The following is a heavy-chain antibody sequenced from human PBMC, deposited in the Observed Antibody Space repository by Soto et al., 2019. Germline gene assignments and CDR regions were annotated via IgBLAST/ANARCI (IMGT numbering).Heavy chain of an antibody. CDR3: ARDGDPQSAFWSGPLGGGRFDP. CDR1: GGTFGNSA. J-gene: IGHJ5*02. CDR2: IVPMFGTA. Sequence: QVQLVQSGAEVKKPGSSVNVSCKTSGGTFGNSAVTWVRQAPGQGLEWLGGIVPMFGTANYAQKFQGRVTITADESTITAYMELNSLKTDDTAVYYCARDGDPQSAFWSGPLGGGRFDPWGREPWSPSLQ. V-gene: IGHV1-69*12. D-gene: IGHD3-3*01.